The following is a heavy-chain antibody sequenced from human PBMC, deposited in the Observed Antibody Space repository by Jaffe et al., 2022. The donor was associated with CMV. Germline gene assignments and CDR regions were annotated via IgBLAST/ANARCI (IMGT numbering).Heavy chain of an antibody. Sequence: QVQLVQSGAEVKKPGASVKVSCKASGYTFTSYGISWVRQAPGQGLEWMGWISAYNGNTNYAQKLQGRVTMTTDTSTSTAYMELRSLRSDDTAVYYCARDVVGDYDYVWGSYLGWLGDYWGQGTLVTVSS. D-gene: IGHD3-16*02. CDR3: ARDVVGDYDYVWGSYLGWLGDY. J-gene: IGHJ4*02. CDR2: ISAYNGNT. CDR1: GYTFTSYG. V-gene: IGHV1-18*01.